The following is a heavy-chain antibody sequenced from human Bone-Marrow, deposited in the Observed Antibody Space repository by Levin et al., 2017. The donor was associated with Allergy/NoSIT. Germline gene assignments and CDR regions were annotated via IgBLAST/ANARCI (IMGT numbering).Heavy chain of an antibody. V-gene: IGHV1-46*01. CDR1: GYTFFNYY. D-gene: IGHD1-7*01. CDR3: ARIASSFFDY. CDR2: INPSGGAT. J-gene: IGHJ4*02. Sequence: ASVKVSCKASGYTFFNYYIHWVRQAPGQGLEWMGVINPSGGATTYAQKFQGRVTMNRDPSTNTLYMELSSLRSEDTALYYCARIASSFFDYWGQGTLVTVSS.